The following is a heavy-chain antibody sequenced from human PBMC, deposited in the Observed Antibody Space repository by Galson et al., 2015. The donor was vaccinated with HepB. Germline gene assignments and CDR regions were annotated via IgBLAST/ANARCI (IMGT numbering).Heavy chain of an antibody. V-gene: IGHV4-31*03. CDR1: GGSFSSSSYY. D-gene: IGHD2-2*01. CDR3: ARGPATSGGDAFDM. CDR2: IYYSGST. J-gene: IGHJ3*02. Sequence: TLSLTCTVPGGSFSSSSYYYNWIRQHPGKGLEWIGSIYYSGSTYYNPSLKSRLTISVDTSQNQFSLKLTSVTAADTAVYYCARGPATSGGDAFDMWGQGTVVTVSS.